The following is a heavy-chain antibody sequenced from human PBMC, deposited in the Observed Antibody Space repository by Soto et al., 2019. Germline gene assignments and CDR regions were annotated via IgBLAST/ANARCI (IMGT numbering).Heavy chain of an antibody. CDR1: GYTFTSYA. J-gene: IGHJ4*02. CDR2: INAGNGNK. Sequence: QVQLVQSGAEVKKPGASVKVSCKASGYTFTSYAIHWVRQAPGQRLEWMGWINAGNGNKKYSQKFQDRVTITRDTSASTAYMELSSLRSVDTAVYYCARDLGGWPDYWGQGTLVTVSS. V-gene: IGHV1-3*01. D-gene: IGHD6-19*01. CDR3: ARDLGGWPDY.